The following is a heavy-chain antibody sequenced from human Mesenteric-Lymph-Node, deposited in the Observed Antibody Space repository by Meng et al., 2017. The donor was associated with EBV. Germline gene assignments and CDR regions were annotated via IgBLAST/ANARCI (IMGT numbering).Heavy chain of an antibody. Sequence: QGLLQQSGPRLVEPPEPPPPTCRFPVYAVNSATYYWSWIRKPPGKGLEWISSVHSTGSTNYNPSLMSRVTISLDTSKSQFSLTLTYVTAADTAVYYCASQGYYDSGAWGDYFDYWGQGSLVTVSS. CDR3: ASQGYYDSGAWGDYFDY. J-gene: IGHJ4*02. D-gene: IGHD3-22*01. CDR1: VYAVNSATYY. CDR2: VHSTGST. V-gene: IGHV4-61*01.